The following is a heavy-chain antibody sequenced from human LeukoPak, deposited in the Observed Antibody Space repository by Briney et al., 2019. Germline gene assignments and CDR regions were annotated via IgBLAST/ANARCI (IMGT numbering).Heavy chain of an antibody. CDR3: ARGNFYSSGWYGAFGYYFDY. Sequence: SEALSLTCTVSGGSISSYYWSWIRQPPGKGLEWTGYIYYSGSTNYNPSLKSRVTISVDTSKNQFSLKLSSVTAADTAVYYCARGNFYSSGWYGAFGYYFDYWGQGTLVTVSS. J-gene: IGHJ4*02. D-gene: IGHD6-19*01. CDR2: IYYSGST. CDR1: GGSISSYY. V-gene: IGHV4-59*08.